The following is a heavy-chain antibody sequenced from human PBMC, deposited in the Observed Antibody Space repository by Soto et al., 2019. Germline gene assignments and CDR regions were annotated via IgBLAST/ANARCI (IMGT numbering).Heavy chain of an antibody. V-gene: IGHV1-69*13. CDR2: IIPIFGTA. D-gene: IGHD6-6*01. J-gene: IGHJ6*02. CDR1: GGTFSSYA. Sequence: VASVKVSCKASGGTFSSYAISWVRQAPGQGLEWMGGIIPIFGTANYAQKFQGRVTITADESTSTAYMELSSLRSEDTAVYYCARTASSSSPTYYYYGMDVWGQGTTVTVSS. CDR3: ARTASSSSPTYYYYGMDV.